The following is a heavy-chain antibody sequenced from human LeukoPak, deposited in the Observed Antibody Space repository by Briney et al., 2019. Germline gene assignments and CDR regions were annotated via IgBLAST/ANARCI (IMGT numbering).Heavy chain of an antibody. CDR1: GYTFTGYY. D-gene: IGHD3-22*01. V-gene: IGHV1-2*06. CDR3: AREALGYYDSSGYYAPDDAFDI. CDR2: INPNSGGT. Sequence: ASVKVSRKASGYTFTGYYMHWVRQAPGQGLEWMGRINPNSGGTNYAQKFQGRVTMTRDTSISTAYMELSRLRSDDTAVYYCAREALGYYDSSGYYAPDDAFDIWGQGTMVTVSS. J-gene: IGHJ3*02.